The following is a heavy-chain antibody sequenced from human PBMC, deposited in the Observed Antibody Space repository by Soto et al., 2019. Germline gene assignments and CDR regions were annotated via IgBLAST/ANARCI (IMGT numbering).Heavy chain of an antibody. CDR3: ARALLPHDAFDI. J-gene: IGHJ3*02. CDR2: IYSGGST. V-gene: IGHV3-66*01. Sequence: EVQLVESGGGLVQPGGSLRLSCAASGFTVSSNYMSWVRQAPGKGLEWVSVIYSGGSTYYADSVKGRFTISRDNSKTTLYLQMNSLRAEDTAVYYCARALLPHDAFDIWGQGTMVTVSS. CDR1: GFTVSSNY.